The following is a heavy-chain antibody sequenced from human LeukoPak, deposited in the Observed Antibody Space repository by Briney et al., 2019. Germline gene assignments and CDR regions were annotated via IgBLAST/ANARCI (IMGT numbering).Heavy chain of an antibody. CDR3: VRVLARTGAIDY. J-gene: IGHJ4*02. CDR1: GGSMTNGDYS. CDR2: IYQSGST. Sequence: PSETLSPTCAVAGGSMTNGDYSWSWIRQPPGKGLEWIGYIYQSGSTYYHSSLKSRLIISLDKSKNQFSLRLSSVTAADTAVFYCVRVLARTGAIDYWGQGTLVTVSS. D-gene: IGHD7-27*01. V-gene: IGHV4-30-2*01.